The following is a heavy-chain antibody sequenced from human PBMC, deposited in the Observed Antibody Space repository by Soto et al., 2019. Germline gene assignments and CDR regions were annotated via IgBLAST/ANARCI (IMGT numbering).Heavy chain of an antibody. J-gene: IGHJ6*02. D-gene: IGHD6-13*01. CDR2: INPNSGGT. CDR1: GYTFTGYY. Sequence: ASVKVSCKASGYTFTGYYMHWVRQAPGQGLEWMGWINPNSGGTNYAQKFQGWVIMTRDTSISTAYMELSRLRSDDTAVYYCARGGSSSWYNYYYYGMDVWGQGTTVTVSS. V-gene: IGHV1-2*04. CDR3: ARGGSSSWYNYYYYGMDV.